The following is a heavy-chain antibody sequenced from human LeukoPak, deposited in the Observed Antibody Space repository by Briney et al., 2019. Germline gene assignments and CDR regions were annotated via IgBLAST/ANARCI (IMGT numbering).Heavy chain of an antibody. J-gene: IGHJ6*02. V-gene: IGHV1-69*13. CDR3: ARVPMVDSYYYYGMDV. Sequence: ASVKVSCTASGGTFSSYAISWVRQAPGQGLEWMGGIIPIFGTANYAQKFQGRVTITADESTSTAYMELSSLRPEDTAVYYCARVPMVDSYYYYGMDVWGQGTTVTVSS. CDR2: IIPIFGTA. D-gene: IGHD2-15*01. CDR1: GGTFSSYA.